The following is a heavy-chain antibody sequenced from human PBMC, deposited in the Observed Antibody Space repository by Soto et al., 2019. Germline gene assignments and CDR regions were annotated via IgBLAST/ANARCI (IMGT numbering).Heavy chain of an antibody. J-gene: IGHJ3*02. D-gene: IGHD2-2*01. CDR1: GGTFSSYA. V-gene: IGHV1-69*13. CDR3: ARPVGVTSFDAFDI. CDR2: IIPIFGTA. Sequence: GASVKVSCNASGGTFSSYALSWLRQSPGQGLEWMGGIIPIFGTANYAQKFQGRVTITADESPSTAYRDLRSLRSEDTAVYYCARPVGVTSFDAFDIWGQGTMVTVSS.